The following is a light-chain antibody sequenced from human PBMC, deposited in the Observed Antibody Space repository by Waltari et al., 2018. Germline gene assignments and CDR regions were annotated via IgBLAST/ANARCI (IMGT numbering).Light chain of an antibody. CDR2: GAS. CDR3: QQYNNWPLT. Sequence: EIVMTQSPATLSVSPGERATLSCRASQSVSSNLAWYQQKPGQAPGPLIYGASTRATGIPARFSGSGSGTEFTLTISSLQSEDFAVYYCQQYNNWPLTFGQGTRLEIK. V-gene: IGKV3-15*01. CDR1: QSVSSN. J-gene: IGKJ5*01.